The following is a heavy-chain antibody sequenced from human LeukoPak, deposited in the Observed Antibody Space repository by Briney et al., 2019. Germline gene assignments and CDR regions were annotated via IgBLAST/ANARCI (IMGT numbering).Heavy chain of an antibody. Sequence: SETLSLTCTVSGGSITSRTYSWGWIRQPPGKGLECIGTIDYSGITYYNPSLKSRVTISVDTSKNQFSLKLSSVTAADTAVYYCASSVRYYDSSGQLDYWGQGTLVTASS. V-gene: IGHV4-39*01. J-gene: IGHJ4*02. CDR2: IDYSGIT. CDR1: GGSITSRTYS. D-gene: IGHD3-22*01. CDR3: ASSVRYYDSSGQLDY.